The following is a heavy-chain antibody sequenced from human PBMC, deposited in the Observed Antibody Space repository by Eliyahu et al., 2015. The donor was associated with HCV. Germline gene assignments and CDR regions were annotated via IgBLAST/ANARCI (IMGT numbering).Heavy chain of an antibody. Sequence: EVHLVESGGGFVKPGGSLRLSCAASDFSFTXAWMNWVRQAPGKGLEWVGRIKSKTRGGTTDYAAPVKGRFTISRDDSKNTLYLQMNSLKIEDTAVYYCAADTADSSAQALDCGGQGTLVTVSS. J-gene: IGHJ4*02. D-gene: IGHD3-22*01. CDR3: AADTADSSAQALDC. CDR1: DFSFTXAW. V-gene: IGHV3-15*07. CDR2: IKSKTRGGTT.